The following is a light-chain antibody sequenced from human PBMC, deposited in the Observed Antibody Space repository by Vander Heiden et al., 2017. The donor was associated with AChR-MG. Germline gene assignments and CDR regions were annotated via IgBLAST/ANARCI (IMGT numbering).Light chain of an antibody. J-gene: IGKJ2*01. CDR2: DTS. Sequence: DIQMTQSPSSLSASVGDRVTIPCQASQVIGNRLNWYQQNPGKAPKLLIFDTSQLETGVPSRFSGSGCGTEFTLTIDSLQPEDFATYFCQQYDYLPPYTFGQGTRVDIK. CDR1: QVIGNR. V-gene: IGKV1-33*01. CDR3: QQYDYLPPYT.